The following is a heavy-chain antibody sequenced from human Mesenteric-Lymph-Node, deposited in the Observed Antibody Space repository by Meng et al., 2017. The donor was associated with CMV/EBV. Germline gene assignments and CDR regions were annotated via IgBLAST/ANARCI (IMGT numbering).Heavy chain of an antibody. CDR3: ARDEGYCSGGSCYFNWYDP. Sequence: ASVKVSCKASGYTFTSYGISWVRQAPGQGLEWMGWISAYNGNTNYAQMLQGRVTMTTDTSTSTVYMELRSLRSDDTAVYYCARDEGYCSGGSCYFNWYDPWGQGTLVTVSS. CDR1: GYTFTSYG. D-gene: IGHD2-15*01. CDR2: ISAYNGNT. J-gene: IGHJ5*02. V-gene: IGHV1-18*01.